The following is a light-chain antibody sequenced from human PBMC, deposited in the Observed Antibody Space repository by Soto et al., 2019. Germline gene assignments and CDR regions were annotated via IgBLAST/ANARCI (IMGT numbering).Light chain of an antibody. CDR2: TVS. CDR3: MQRAEFPFT. CDR1: QSLLDSDGGNTF. V-gene: IGKV2-40*01. J-gene: IGKJ3*01. Sequence: DIVMTQTPLPLPVTPGEPASISCRSSQSLLDSDGGNTFLDWYLQKPGQSPQLLIYTVSYRASGVPDRFSGSGSVTDFTLKISRVEAEDVGVYYCMQRAEFPFTFGPGTKVDIK.